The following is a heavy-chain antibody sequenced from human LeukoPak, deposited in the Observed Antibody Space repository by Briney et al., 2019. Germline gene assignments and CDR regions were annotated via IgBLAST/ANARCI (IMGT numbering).Heavy chain of an antibody. CDR3: ARDLYYDYVWGSYPDY. J-gene: IGHJ4*02. V-gene: IGHV3-33*01. CDR2: IWYDGSNK. Sequence: GRSLRLSCAASGFTFSSYGMHWVRQAPGKGLEWVAVIWYDGSNKYYADSVKGRFTISRDNSKNTLYLQMNSLRAEDTAVYYCARDLYYDYVWGSYPDYWGQGTLVTVSS. CDR1: GFTFSSYG. D-gene: IGHD3-16*01.